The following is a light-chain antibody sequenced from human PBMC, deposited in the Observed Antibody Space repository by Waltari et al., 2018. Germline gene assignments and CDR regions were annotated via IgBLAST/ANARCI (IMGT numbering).Light chain of an antibody. J-gene: IGKJ3*01. V-gene: IGKV2-28*01. Sequence: EIVMTQSQLYLPVTPGEPASISCRSSQSLLQSNGHDFLDWYLQKPGLSPQLLIYLGSNRASGVPDRFSGSGSGTDFTLKISSVEAEDVGVYYCMQSLQTPFTFGPGTKVDFK. CDR3: MQSLQTPFT. CDR2: LGS. CDR1: QSLLQSNGHDF.